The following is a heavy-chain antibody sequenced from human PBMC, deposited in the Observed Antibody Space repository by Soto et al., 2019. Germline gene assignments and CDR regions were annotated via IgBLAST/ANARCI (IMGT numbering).Heavy chain of an antibody. CDR3: ARGHYYYGMDV. CDR1: NGSVSSGTYS. J-gene: IGHJ6*02. CDR2: IYYSGTT. V-gene: IGHV4-30-2*01. Sequence: SETLSLTCTVSNGSVSSGTYSRSWVRQPPGKGLEWIGYIYYSGTTYYTPSLKSRLTMSMDRANDHFSLNLTSVTAADTAVYFCARGHYYYGMDVWGQGITVTVSS.